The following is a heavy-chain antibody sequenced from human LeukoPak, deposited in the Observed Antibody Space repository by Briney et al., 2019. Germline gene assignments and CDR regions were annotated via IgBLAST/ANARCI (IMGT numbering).Heavy chain of an antibody. CDR2: ISANNGNT. J-gene: IGHJ4*01. V-gene: IGHV1-18*01. CDR3: SRGTYIAVDPTYDIDD. Sequence: ASVTVSCKASGCTFTSYGINWVRQAPGQGLEWMGWISANNGNTNYAQKLQGRVTMTTDTSTSTAYMELRSLRSDDTAAYYCSRGTYIAVDPTYDIDDWGQGTLVTVSS. CDR1: GCTFTSYG. D-gene: IGHD6-19*01.